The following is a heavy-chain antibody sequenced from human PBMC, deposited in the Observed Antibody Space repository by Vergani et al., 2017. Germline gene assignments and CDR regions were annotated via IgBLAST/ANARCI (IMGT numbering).Heavy chain of an antibody. Sequence: QVQLQESGPGLVKPSETLSLTCTVSGGSISSYYWTWIRQPPGKGLEWIGNIYYTGSTNYNPCLQSRVTMSVDTANNQFSLRLSSVTAADTAVYYCAGGWVSGWYGELGYGGQGTLVTVAS. J-gene: IGHJ4*02. CDR3: AGGWVSGWYGELGY. CDR2: IYYTGST. CDR1: GGSISSYY. V-gene: IGHV4-59*01. D-gene: IGHD6-19*01.